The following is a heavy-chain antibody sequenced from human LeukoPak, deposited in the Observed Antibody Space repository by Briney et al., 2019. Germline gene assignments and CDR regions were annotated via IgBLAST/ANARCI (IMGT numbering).Heavy chain of an antibody. V-gene: IGHV3-53*01. Sequence: GGSLRLSCAASGFTVSSNYMSWVRQAPGKGLEWVSVIYSGGSTYYADSVKGRFTISRDDSKNTLYLQMNSLRAEDTAVYYCARVDTAMVTAFDYWGQGTLVTVSS. CDR1: GFTVSSNY. CDR3: ARVDTAMVTAFDY. J-gene: IGHJ4*02. D-gene: IGHD5-18*01. CDR2: IYSGGST.